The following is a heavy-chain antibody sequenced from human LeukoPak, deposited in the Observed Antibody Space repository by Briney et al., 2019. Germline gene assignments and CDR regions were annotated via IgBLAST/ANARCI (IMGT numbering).Heavy chain of an antibody. D-gene: IGHD6-13*01. CDR2: ISSSGSTI. V-gene: IGHV3-11*01. J-gene: IGHJ5*02. CDR1: GFTFSDYY. Sequence: GGSLRLSCAASGFTFSDYYMSWIRQAPGKGLEWVSYISSSGSTIYYADPVKGRFTISRDNAKNSLYLQMSSLRAEDTAVYYCARDRSHSSGWYSCPFDPWGQGTLVTVSS. CDR3: ARDRSHSSGWYSCPFDP.